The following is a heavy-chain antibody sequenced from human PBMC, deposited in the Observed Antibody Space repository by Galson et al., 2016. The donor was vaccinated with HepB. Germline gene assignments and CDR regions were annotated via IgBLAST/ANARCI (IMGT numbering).Heavy chain of an antibody. Sequence: SETLSLTCAVYGGSLSGYYWSWIRQSPGKGLEWIGEIYHTGTTNYNPSLKSRVTISVDTSKNWFSLRLSSVTAADTAVYYCAKIRGGYLPLDAFDVWGRGTMVTVSS. CDR1: GGSLSGYY. CDR2: IYHTGTT. V-gene: IGHV4-34*01. CDR3: AKIRGGYLPLDAFDV. J-gene: IGHJ3*01. D-gene: IGHD5-24*01.